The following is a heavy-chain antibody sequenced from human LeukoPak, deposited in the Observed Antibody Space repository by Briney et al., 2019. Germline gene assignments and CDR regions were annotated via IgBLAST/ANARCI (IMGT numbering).Heavy chain of an antibody. CDR1: VGFLSGYY. D-gene: IGHD6-19*01. J-gene: IGHJ6*02. V-gene: IGHV4-34*01. CDR2: INHSGST. Sequence: SETLSLTFAVYVGFLSGYYWSWIRQPPAKGREGMGEINHSGSTNYNPSLKSRVTISVDTSKNQFSLKLSSVTAADTAVYYCAGSIAVVRSGMDVWGQGTTVTVCS. CDR3: AGSIAVVRSGMDV.